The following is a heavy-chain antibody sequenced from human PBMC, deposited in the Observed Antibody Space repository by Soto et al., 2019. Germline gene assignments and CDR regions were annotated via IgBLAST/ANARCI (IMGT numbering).Heavy chain of an antibody. Sequence: QVQLVQSGAEVKKPGASVKVSCKASGYTFTSYYMHWVRQAPGQGLEWMGIINPNGGSTTYAQQFQGRVTMTRDTSASTVYMELSSLRSEDTAVYYCAKSSGWRFDPWGKGTLVTVSA. CDR1: GYTFTSYY. CDR2: INPNGGST. J-gene: IGHJ5*02. V-gene: IGHV1-46*01. CDR3: AKSSGWRFDP. D-gene: IGHD6-19*01.